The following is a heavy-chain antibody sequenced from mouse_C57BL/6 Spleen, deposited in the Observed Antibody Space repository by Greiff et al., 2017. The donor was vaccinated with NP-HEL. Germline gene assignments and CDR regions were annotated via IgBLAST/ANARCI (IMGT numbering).Heavy chain of an antibody. V-gene: IGHV1-80*01. J-gene: IGHJ4*01. CDR3: AGIYYGNLYAMDY. D-gene: IGHD2-1*01. Sequence: VQLQQSGAELVKPGASVKISCKASGYAFSSYWMNWVKQRPGKGLEWIGQIYPGDGDTNYNGKFKGKATLTADKSSSTAYMQLSSLTSEDSAVYFCAGIYYGNLYAMDYWGQGTSVTVSS. CDR2: IYPGDGDT. CDR1: GYAFSSYW.